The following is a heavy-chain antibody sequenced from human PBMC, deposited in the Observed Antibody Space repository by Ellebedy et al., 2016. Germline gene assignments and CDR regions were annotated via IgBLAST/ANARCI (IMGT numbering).Heavy chain of an antibody. V-gene: IGHV1-46*01. CDR3: ARDDGYYYDSSGYYSYYYYGMDV. D-gene: IGHD3-22*01. Sequence: ASVKVSCKASGYTFTSYYMHWVRQAPGQGLEWMGIINPSGGSTSYAQKFQGRVTMTRDTSTSTVYMELSSLRSEDTAVYYCARDDGYYYDSSGYYSYYYYGMDVWGQGTTVTVSS. CDR1: GYTFTSYY. J-gene: IGHJ6*02. CDR2: INPSGGST.